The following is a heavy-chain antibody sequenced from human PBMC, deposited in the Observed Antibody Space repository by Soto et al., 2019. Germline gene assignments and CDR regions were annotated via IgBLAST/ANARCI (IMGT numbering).Heavy chain of an antibody. V-gene: IGHV1-8*01. CDR2: MNPNSGNT. D-gene: IGHD6-13*01. CDR1: GYTFTSYD. Sequence: QVQLVQSGAEVKKPGASVKVSCKASGYTFTSYDINWVRQATGQGLEWMGWMNPNSGNTNYAQKFQGRVTMTRNTSISTAYMELSSLSSEDTAVYYCARAHSSSWYVCDDWGQGTLVTVSS. J-gene: IGHJ4*02. CDR3: ARAHSSSWYVCDD.